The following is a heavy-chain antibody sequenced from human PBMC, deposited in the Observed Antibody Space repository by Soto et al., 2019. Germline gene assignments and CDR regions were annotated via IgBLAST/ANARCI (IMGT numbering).Heavy chain of an antibody. CDR2: IDHSGYT. CDR3: ARDHYYDSSWFDP. V-gene: IGHV4-34*01. D-gene: IGHD3-22*01. J-gene: IGHJ5*02. CDR1: GGSFSGYY. Sequence: TSETLSLTCAVYGGSFSGYYWNWIRQPPGKGLEWIGEIDHSGYTNYNPSLKSRVTISVDTSKNQFSLKLSSVTAADTAVYYCARDHYYDSSWFDPWGQGTLVTVSS.